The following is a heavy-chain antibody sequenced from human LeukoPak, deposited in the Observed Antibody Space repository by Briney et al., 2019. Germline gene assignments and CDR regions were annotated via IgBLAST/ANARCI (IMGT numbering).Heavy chain of an antibody. CDR3: ARAGPDFDWLYNY. D-gene: IGHD3-9*01. V-gene: IGHV4-59*08. CDR1: GSSFSSYF. CDR2: IYYSGST. J-gene: IGHJ4*02. Sequence: SETLSLTCTVSGSSFSSYFWSWIRQPPGKGLEWIGYIYYSGSTNYNPSVKSRVAISVDTSKNQFSLKLNSVTAADTAVYYCARAGPDFDWLYNYWGQGTLVTVSS.